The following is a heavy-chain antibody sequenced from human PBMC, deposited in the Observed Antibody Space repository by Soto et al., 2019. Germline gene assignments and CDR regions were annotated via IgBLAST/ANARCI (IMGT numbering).Heavy chain of an antibody. D-gene: IGHD6-13*01. CDR1: GFTFSSYA. Sequence: GGSLRLSCAASGFTFSSYAMHWVRQAPGKGLEWVAVISYDGSNKYYADSVKGRFTISRDNSKNTLYLQMNSLRAEDTAVYYCARGPLPAVGNEYWGQGTLVTVSS. CDR3: ARGPLPAVGNEY. J-gene: IGHJ4*02. CDR2: ISYDGSNK. V-gene: IGHV3-30-3*01.